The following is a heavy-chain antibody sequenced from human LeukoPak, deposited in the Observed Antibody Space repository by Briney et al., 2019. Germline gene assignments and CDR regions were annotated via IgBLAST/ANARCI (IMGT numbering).Heavy chain of an antibody. Sequence: GGSLRLSCAASGFTFNSYAIHWVRQAPGKGLEWVTFISYDGGDKSYAESVKGRFTISRDNSKNTVYLQMNSLRAEDTAVYYCARGGMSYSRSYFFDDWGQGTLVTVSS. CDR3: ARGGMSYSRSYFFDD. CDR2: ISYDGGDK. D-gene: IGHD3-22*01. J-gene: IGHJ4*02. CDR1: GFTFNSYA. V-gene: IGHV3-30*01.